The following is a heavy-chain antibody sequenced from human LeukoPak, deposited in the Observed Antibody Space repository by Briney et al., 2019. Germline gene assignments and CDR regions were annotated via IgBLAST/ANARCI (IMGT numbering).Heavy chain of an antibody. CDR1: GFTFSDYF. CDR3: ARADSAMFPDC. J-gene: IGHJ4*02. D-gene: IGHD5-18*01. Sequence: GGSLRLSCAASGFTFSDYFMSWIRQAPGKGLEWVSYISRTSDYTNYADSVKGRFTISRDNAKNSLYLQMNSLRVEDTAVYYCARADSAMFPDCWGQGTLVTVSS. CDR2: ISRTSDYT. V-gene: IGHV3-11*05.